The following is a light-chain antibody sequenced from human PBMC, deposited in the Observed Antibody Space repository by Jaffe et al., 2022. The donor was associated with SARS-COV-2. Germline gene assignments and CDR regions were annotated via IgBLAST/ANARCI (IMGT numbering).Light chain of an antibody. CDR3: QSSDSSGTSWV. V-gene: IGLV3-25*03. CDR2: KDT. CDR1: ALPKQY. J-gene: IGLJ3*02. Sequence: ELTQPPSVSMSPGQTAEITCSGEALPKQYAYWYQQKPGQAPLLVMSKDTERPSGIPERFSGSSSGTVVTLTISGVQAEDEADYYCQSSDSSGTSWVFGGGTKLTVL.